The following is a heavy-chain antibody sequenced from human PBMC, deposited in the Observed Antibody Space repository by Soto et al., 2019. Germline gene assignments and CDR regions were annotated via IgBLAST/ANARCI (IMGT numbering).Heavy chain of an antibody. CDR3: ARAKWTRFHIYDLWSGPNWFDP. CDR1: GGSISSGDYY. D-gene: IGHD3-3*01. J-gene: IGHJ5*02. V-gene: IGHV4-30-4*01. CDR2: IYYSGST. Sequence: SETLSLTCTVSGGSISSGDYYWSWIRQPPGKGLEWIGYIYYSGSTYYNPSLKSRVTISVDTSKNQFSLKLSSVTAADTAVYYCARAKWTRFHIYDLWSGPNWFDPWGQGTLVIVSS.